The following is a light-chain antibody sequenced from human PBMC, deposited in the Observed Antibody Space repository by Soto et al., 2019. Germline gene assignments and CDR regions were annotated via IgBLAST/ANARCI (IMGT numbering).Light chain of an antibody. CDR2: DGS. J-gene: IGKJ4*01. CDR1: QSISSW. CDR3: QQYNSYPLT. Sequence: DIQMTQSPSTLSASVGDRVTITCRASQSISSWLAWYPQKPGKAPKLLLYDGSSLESGVPSRFSGSGSGTEVTLTISSLQPDDFETDYFQQYNSYPLTFGGGNKVEIK. V-gene: IGKV1-5*01.